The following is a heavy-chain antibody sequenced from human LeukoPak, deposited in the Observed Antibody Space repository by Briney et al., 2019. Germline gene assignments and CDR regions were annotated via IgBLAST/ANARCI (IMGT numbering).Heavy chain of an antibody. J-gene: IGHJ5*02. CDR1: GFTFSNYW. CDR2: INSNGINT. D-gene: IGHD3-22*01. Sequence: GGSLRLSCAASGFTFSNYWMHWVRQAPGKGLVWVSRINSNGINTSYADSVKGRFTISRDNAKNTLNLQMNSLRAEDTAVYYCARDLGQYYDTSDNWFDPWGQGTLVTVSS. CDR3: ARDLGQYYDTSDNWFDP. V-gene: IGHV3-74*01.